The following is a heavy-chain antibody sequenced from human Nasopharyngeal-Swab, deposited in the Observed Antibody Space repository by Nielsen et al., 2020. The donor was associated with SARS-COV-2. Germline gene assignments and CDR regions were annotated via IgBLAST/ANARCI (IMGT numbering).Heavy chain of an antibody. J-gene: IGHJ4*02. CDR3: ARDWELLGFDY. CDR1: GGSISSGDYY. Sequence: SETLSLTCTVSGGSISSGDYYWSWIRQPPGKGLEWIGYIYYSGSTYYNPSLKSRVTISVDTSKNQFPLKLSSVTAADTAVYYCARDWELLGFDYWGQGTLVTVSS. D-gene: IGHD1-26*01. CDR2: IYYSGST. V-gene: IGHV4-30-4*01.